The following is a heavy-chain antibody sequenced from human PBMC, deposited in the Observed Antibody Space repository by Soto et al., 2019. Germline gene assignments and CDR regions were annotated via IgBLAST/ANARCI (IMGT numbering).Heavy chain of an antibody. J-gene: IGHJ4*02. Sequence: AGGSLRLSCAASGFTFSNYWMHWVRQAPGKGLVWVSLIDDGSTTRYADSVRGRFTISRDNAKNTVYLQINSLTPEDTAVYYCARDKSGPADYWGQGTLVTVSS. D-gene: IGHD3-3*01. CDR3: ARDKSGPADY. CDR2: IDDGSTT. CDR1: GFTFSNYW. V-gene: IGHV3-74*01.